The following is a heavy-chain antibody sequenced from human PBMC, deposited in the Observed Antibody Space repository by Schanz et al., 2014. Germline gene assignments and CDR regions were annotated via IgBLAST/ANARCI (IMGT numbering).Heavy chain of an antibody. CDR1: GGSISSGTYY. D-gene: IGHD3-9*01. V-gene: IGHV4-61*02. CDR3: ARDAADFYDILTEEDY. J-gene: IGHJ4*02. Sequence: QVQLQESGPGLVKPSQTLSLTCIVSGGSISSGTYYWSWLRQPAGKGLEWIGRIYTSGSTNYNPPIKSPVPISLDTSKTHFSRKLSSVTAADTAVYYCARDAADFYDILTEEDYWGQGTLXTVSS. CDR2: IYTSGST.